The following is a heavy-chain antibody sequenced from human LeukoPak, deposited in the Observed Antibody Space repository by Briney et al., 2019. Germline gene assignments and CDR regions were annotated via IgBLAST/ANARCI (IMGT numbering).Heavy chain of an antibody. CDR2: ISGSGGST. V-gene: IGHV3-23*01. Sequence: GGSLRLSCAASRFTFSSYAMSWVRQAPGKGLEWVSAISGSGGSTYYADSVKGRFTISRDNSKNTLYLQMNSLRAEDTAVYYCAKVHYSSSSEDYFDYWGQGTLVTVSS. D-gene: IGHD6-6*01. CDR1: RFTFSSYA. J-gene: IGHJ4*02. CDR3: AKVHYSSSSEDYFDY.